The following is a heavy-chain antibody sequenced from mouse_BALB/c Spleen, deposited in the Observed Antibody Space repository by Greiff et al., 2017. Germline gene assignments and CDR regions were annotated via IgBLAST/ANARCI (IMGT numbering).Heavy chain of an antibody. D-gene: IGHD2-1*01. CDR2: INPSTGYT. V-gene: IGHV1-7*01. CDR3: ANYGNYWAY. CDR1: GYTFTSYW. Sequence: QVQLKESGAELAKPGASVKMSCKASGYTFTSYWMHWVKQRPGQGLEWIGYINPSTGYTEYNQKFKDKATLTADKSSSTAYMQLSSLTSEDSAVYYCANYGNYWAYWGQGTLVTVSA. J-gene: IGHJ3*01.